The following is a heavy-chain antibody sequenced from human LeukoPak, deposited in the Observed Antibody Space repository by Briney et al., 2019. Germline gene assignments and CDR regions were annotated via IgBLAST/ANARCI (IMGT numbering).Heavy chain of an antibody. V-gene: IGHV3-21*01. CDR1: GFTFSSYS. CDR3: ARARNDFDY. CDR2: ISSSSSYI. Sequence: PGGSLRLSCAASGFTFSSYSMDWVRQAPGKGLEWVSSISSSSSYIYYADSVKGRFTISRDNAKNSPCLQMNSLRAEDTAVYYCARARNDFDYWGQGTLVTVSS. J-gene: IGHJ4*02.